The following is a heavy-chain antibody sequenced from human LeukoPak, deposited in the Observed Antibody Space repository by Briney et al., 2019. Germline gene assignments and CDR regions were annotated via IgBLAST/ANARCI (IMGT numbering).Heavy chain of an antibody. CDR2: ISDTGDST. CDR1: GFTLSKYG. CDR3: ARDSKNYYDSSGRGAHFDY. V-gene: IGHV3-21*01. D-gene: IGHD3-22*01. J-gene: IGHJ4*02. Sequence: GGSLRLSCAASGFTLSKYGMTWVRQAPGKVLEWVSTISDTGDSTYYADSVKGRFTISRDNAKNSLYLQMNSLRAEDTAVYYCARDSKNYYDSSGRGAHFDYWGQGTLVTVSS.